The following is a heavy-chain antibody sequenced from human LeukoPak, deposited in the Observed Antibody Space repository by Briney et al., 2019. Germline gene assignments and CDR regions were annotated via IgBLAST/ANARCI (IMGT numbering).Heavy chain of an antibody. CDR2: ISGDGGRK. J-gene: IGHJ6*02. CDR1: GFTFDDYA. D-gene: IGHD5-18*01. V-gene: IGHV3-43*02. Sequence: GGSLRLSCAASGFTFDDYAMHWVRQAPGGGLEWVSLISGDGGRKYYADSVKGRFTISRDNSKKSLYLEMNNLRTEDTALYYCGKDNAAMAEYYYYGMDVWGQGTTVTVSS. CDR3: GKDNAAMAEYYYYGMDV.